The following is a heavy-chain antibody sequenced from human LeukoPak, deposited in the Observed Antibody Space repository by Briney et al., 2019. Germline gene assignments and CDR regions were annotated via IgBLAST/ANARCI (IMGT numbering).Heavy chain of an antibody. Sequence: PGGSLRLSCAASGFTFSSYAMNWVRQAPGKGLEWVSGISDSGGNTYYADSVKGRFTISRDNSKSTLFLQMNSLRAEDTAVYYCAKDIGRITMIAVVPGRGIDYWGQGTLVTVSS. CDR1: GFTFSSYA. D-gene: IGHD3-22*01. J-gene: IGHJ4*02. CDR3: AKDIGRITMIAVVPGRGIDY. V-gene: IGHV3-23*01. CDR2: ISDSGGNT.